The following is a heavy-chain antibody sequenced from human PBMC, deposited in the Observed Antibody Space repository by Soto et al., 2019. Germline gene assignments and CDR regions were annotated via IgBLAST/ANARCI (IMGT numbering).Heavy chain of an antibody. CDR3: ARPLKGYCSSTSCLDRYYYGMDV. J-gene: IGHJ6*02. CDR2: INPSGGST. CDR1: GYTFTSYY. Sequence: ASVKVSCKASGYTFTSYYMHWVRQAPGQGLEWMGIINPSGGSTSYAQKFQGRVTMTRDTSTSTVYMELSSLRSEETAVYCCARPLKGYCSSTSCLDRYYYGMDVWGQGTTVTVAS. V-gene: IGHV1-46*01. D-gene: IGHD2-2*01.